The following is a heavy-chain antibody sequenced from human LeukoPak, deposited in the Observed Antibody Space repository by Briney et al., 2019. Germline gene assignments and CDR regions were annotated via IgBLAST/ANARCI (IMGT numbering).Heavy chain of an antibody. CDR1: GFTFDDYG. CDR2: INWNGGST. Sequence: GGSLRLSCAASGFTFDDYGMSWVRQAPGKGLEWVSGINWNGGSTGYVDSVKGRFTISRDNAKNSLYLQMNSLRAEDTALYYCARDWSTRLGGLSPDRAFDYWGQGTLVTVSS. J-gene: IGHJ4*02. CDR3: ARDWSTRLGGLSPDRAFDY. D-gene: IGHD3-16*02. V-gene: IGHV3-20*04.